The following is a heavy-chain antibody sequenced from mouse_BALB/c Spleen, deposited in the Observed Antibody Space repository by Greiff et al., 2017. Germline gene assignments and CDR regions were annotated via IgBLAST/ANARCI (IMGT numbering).Heavy chain of an antibody. J-gene: IGHJ4*01. Sequence: EVKLMESGGGLVQPGGSRKLSCAASGFTFSSFGMHWVRQAPEKGLEWVAYISSGSSTIYYADTVKGRFTISRDNAKNTLFLQMTSLRSEDTAMYYCARKKYGNYLYAMDYWGQGTSVTVSS. CDR3: ARKKYGNYLYAMDY. CDR2: ISSGSSTI. CDR1: GFTFSSFG. V-gene: IGHV5-17*02. D-gene: IGHD2-10*02.